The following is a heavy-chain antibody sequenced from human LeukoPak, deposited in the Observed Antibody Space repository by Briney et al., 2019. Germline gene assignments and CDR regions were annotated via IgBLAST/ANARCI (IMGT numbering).Heavy chain of an antibody. V-gene: IGHV1-46*01. CDR1: GYTFTSYR. CDR2: INPSGGST. Sequence: ASVKVSCKASGYTFTSYRVHWVRQAPGQGLEWMGLINPSGGSTTYAQNFQGRVSMTRDTSTSTVYMELSSLRSEDTAVCYCAVLAVAALSRYWGQGTLVTVSS. D-gene: IGHD6-19*01. CDR3: AVLAVAALSRY. J-gene: IGHJ4*02.